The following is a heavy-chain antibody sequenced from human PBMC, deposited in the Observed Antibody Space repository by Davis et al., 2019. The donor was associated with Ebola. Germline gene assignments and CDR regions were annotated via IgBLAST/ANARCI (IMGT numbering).Heavy chain of an antibody. CDR3: AKDVRVGATAFDI. CDR1: GFTFSSYA. J-gene: IGHJ3*02. CDR2: ISGSGGST. V-gene: IGHV3-23*01. Sequence: GESLKISCAASGFTFSSYAMSWVRQAPGKGLEWVSAISGSGGSTYYADSVKGRFTISRDNSKNTLYLQMNSLRAEDTAVYYCAKDVRVGATAFDIWGQGTMVTVSS. D-gene: IGHD1-26*01.